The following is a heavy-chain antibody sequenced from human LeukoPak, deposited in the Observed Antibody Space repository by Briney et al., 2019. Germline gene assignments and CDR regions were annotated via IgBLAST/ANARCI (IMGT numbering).Heavy chain of an antibody. Sequence: PGESLKISCKGFGYSFTNYWIGWVRQMPGKGLECMGIIYPADSDTRYSPSFQGQVTISADKSISTAYLQWSSLKASDTAMYYCARHHSSSWSNWFDPWGQGTLVTVSS. V-gene: IGHV5-51*01. J-gene: IGHJ5*02. CDR1: GYSFTNYW. CDR3: ARHHSSSWSNWFDP. D-gene: IGHD6-13*01. CDR2: IYPADSDT.